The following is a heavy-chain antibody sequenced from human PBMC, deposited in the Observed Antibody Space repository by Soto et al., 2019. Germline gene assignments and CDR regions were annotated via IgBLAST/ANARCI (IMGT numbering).Heavy chain of an antibody. CDR1: GFTFSSYA. D-gene: IGHD6-13*01. Sequence: QVQLVESGGGVVQPGRSLRLSCAASGFTFSSYAMHWVRQAPGKGLEWVAVISYDGSNKYYADSVKGRFTISRDNSKNPLYLQMNSLRAEDTAVYYCGDFSGGIAGAGLKDNDYWGQGTLVTVSS. CDR3: GDFSGGIAGAGLKDNDY. V-gene: IGHV3-30-3*01. J-gene: IGHJ4*02. CDR2: ISYDGSNK.